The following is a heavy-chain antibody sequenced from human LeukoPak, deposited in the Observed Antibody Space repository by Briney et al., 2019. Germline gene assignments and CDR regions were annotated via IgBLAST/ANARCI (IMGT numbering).Heavy chain of an antibody. V-gene: IGHV3-30*18. CDR2: ISYDGSNK. CDR3: AKRPAAAGSNIDY. J-gene: IGHJ4*02. CDR1: GFTFSSYG. D-gene: IGHD6-13*01. Sequence: GRSLRLSCAASGFTFSSYGMHWVRQAPGKGLEWVAVISYDGSNKYYVDSVKGRFTISRDNSKNTLYLQMNSLRAEDTAVYYCAKRPAAAGSNIDYWGQGTLVTVSS.